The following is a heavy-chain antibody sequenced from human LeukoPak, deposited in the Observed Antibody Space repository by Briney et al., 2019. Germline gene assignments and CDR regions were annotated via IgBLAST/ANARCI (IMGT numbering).Heavy chain of an antibody. D-gene: IGHD3-22*01. J-gene: IGHJ4*02. Sequence: GGSLRLSCAASGFTFSSYWMSWVRQAPGKGLEWVANIKQDGSEKYYVDSVKGRFTISRDNAKNSLYLQMNSLRAEDTAVYYCAREGSGYYPYYFDYWGQGTLVTVSS. CDR2: IKQDGSEK. CDR3: AREGSGYYPYYFDY. CDR1: GFTFSSYW. V-gene: IGHV3-7*03.